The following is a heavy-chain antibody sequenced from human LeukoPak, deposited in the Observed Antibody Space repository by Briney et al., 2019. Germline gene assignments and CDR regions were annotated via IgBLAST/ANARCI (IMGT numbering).Heavy chain of an antibody. CDR2: INPSGGST. Sequence: ASVKVSCKTSGYTFTTYDINWVRQAPGQGLEWMGIINPSGGSTSYAQKFQGRVTMTRDTSTSTVYMELSSLRSEDTAVYYCARDRAVDTAMWDYWGQGTLVTVSS. D-gene: IGHD5-18*01. J-gene: IGHJ4*02. CDR1: GYTFTTYD. CDR3: ARDRAVDTAMWDY. V-gene: IGHV1-46*01.